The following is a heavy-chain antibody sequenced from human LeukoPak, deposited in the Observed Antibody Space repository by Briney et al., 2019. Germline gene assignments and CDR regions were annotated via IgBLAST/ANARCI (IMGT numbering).Heavy chain of an antibody. CDR1: GFTFRSYG. D-gene: IGHD3-3*01. Sequence: GGSLRLSCAASGFTFRSYGMHWVRQAPGKGLEWVAVIWYDGSNKYYADSVKGRFTVSRDSSKNTLYLQMNSLRAEDTAVYYCATDRGWRTSGYYLYYFEYWGQGTLVTYSS. J-gene: IGHJ4*02. CDR2: IWYDGSNK. CDR3: ATDRGWRTSGYYLYYFEY. V-gene: IGHV3-33*01.